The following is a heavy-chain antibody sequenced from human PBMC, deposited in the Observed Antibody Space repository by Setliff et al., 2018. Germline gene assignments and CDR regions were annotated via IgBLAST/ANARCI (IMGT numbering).Heavy chain of an antibody. V-gene: IGHV1-2*02. Sequence: GASVKVSCKASGYNFPGYYLHWVRQAPGQGLEWMGWISPHTGNTQYAQNFQGRVTMTRDTSITTAYMELRSLRSDDTAVYYCARGGGGYYGPRAFDIWGQGTMVTVSS. CDR2: ISPHTGNT. D-gene: IGHD3-22*01. CDR3: ARGGGGYYGPRAFDI. J-gene: IGHJ3*02. CDR1: GYNFPGYY.